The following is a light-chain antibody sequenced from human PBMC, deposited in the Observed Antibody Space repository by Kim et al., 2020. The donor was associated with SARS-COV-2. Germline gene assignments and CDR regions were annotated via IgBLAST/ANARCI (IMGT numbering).Light chain of an antibody. CDR3: NSYAGSNNFVV. Sequence: QSVTISCTGTSSDVGGYSYVSWYQQHPGKAPKLILFEVSKRPSGVPDRFSGSKSGNTASLTVSGLQAEDEADYYCNSYAGSNNFVVFGGGTKLTVL. J-gene: IGLJ2*01. V-gene: IGLV2-8*01. CDR1: SSDVGGYSY. CDR2: EVS.